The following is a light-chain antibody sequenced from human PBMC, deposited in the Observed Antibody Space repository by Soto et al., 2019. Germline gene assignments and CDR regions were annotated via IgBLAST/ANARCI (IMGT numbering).Light chain of an antibody. Sequence: DIQMTQSPSSLSASVGDTVTITCRASQGISNYLAWYQQKPGQVPNLLIYAASTLQSGVPSRFSGSGSGTDFTLTINSPRPEDDATYYWQKYNNAPRTFGQGTKVEI. V-gene: IGKV1-27*01. CDR1: QGISNY. CDR3: QKYNNAPRT. J-gene: IGKJ1*01. CDR2: AAS.